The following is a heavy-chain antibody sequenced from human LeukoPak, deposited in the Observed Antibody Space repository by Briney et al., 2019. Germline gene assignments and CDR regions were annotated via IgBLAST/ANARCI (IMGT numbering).Heavy chain of an antibody. V-gene: IGHV4-39*07. CDR1: GGSIISNSYY. CDR3: AREILYASTGYYI. J-gene: IGHJ4*02. D-gene: IGHD3-22*01. CDR2: IYYSGST. Sequence: PSETLSLICTVSGGSIISNSYYFGWIRQPPGKGLEGIGSIYYSGSTYYNPSLKNRVSISVDTSKNQFSLKLRSVTAADTAVYYCAREILYASTGYYIWGQGTLVTVSS.